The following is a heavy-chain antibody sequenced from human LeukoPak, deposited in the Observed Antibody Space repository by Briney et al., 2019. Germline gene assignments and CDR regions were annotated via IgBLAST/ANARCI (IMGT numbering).Heavy chain of an antibody. CDR2: IKSKTDGGTT. CDR1: GFTFSNAW. Sequence: GGSLRLSCAASGFTFSNAWMSWVRQAPGKGLEWVGRIKSKTDGGTTDYAAPVKGRFTISRDDSKNTLYLQMNSLKTEDTAVYYCTTGFGPRHYYYYYGMDVWGQGTTVTVSS. V-gene: IGHV3-15*01. CDR3: TTGFGPRHYYYYYGMDV. J-gene: IGHJ6*02. D-gene: IGHD3-10*01.